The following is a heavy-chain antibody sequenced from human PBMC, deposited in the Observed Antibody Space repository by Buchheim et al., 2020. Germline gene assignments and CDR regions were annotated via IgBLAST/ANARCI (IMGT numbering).Heavy chain of an antibody. D-gene: IGHD1-26*01. J-gene: IGHJ4*02. CDR2: ISYDSVNI. V-gene: IGHV3-48*01. CDR1: GFSFNSYS. CDR3: AKGDWDY. Sequence: EVQLVESGGGLVQPGGSLRLSCAASGFSFNSYSMNWVRQAPGKGLEWVSYISYDSVNIHYADSVKGRFTISRANAKNSMDLQMTSLRAEDTAVYYCAKGDWDYWGQGTL.